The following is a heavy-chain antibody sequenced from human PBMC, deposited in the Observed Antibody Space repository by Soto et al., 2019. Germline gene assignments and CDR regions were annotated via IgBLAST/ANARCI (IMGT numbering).Heavy chain of an antibody. D-gene: IGHD3-3*01. J-gene: IGHJ5*02. V-gene: IGHV4-39*01. CDR3: ARGEPRFMEWLLLSEYFDP. Sequence: SETLSLTCTVSGGSISSSSYYWGWIRHPPGKGLEWIGLINHSGSTNYDPSLKSRVTISIDTSKNQVSLTLSSVTAADTAVYYCARGEPRFMEWLLLSEYFDPWGQGTLVTVST. CDR2: INHSGST. CDR1: GGSISSSSYY.